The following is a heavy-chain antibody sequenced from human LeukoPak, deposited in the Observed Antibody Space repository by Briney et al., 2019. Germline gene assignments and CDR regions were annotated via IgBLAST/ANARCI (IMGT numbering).Heavy chain of an antibody. D-gene: IGHD3-22*01. Sequence: GGSLRLSCAASGFTFSSYWMSWVRQAPGKGLEWVANIKQDGSEKYYVDSVKGRFTISRDNAKNSLYLQMNSLRAEDTAVYYCARVGYDSSGYFRNWFDPWGQGTLVTVSS. CDR2: IKQDGSEK. J-gene: IGHJ5*02. CDR1: GFTFSSYW. V-gene: IGHV3-7*01. CDR3: ARVGYDSSGYFRNWFDP.